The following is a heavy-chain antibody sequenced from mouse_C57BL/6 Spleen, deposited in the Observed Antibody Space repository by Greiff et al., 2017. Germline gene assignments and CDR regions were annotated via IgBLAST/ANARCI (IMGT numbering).Heavy chain of an antibody. V-gene: IGHV1-64*01. CDR1: GYTFTSYW. CDR3: ARSGRYYYGSSYVDY. CDR2: IHPNSGST. Sequence: QVQLQQPGAELVKPGASVKLSCKASGYTFTSYWMHWVKQRPGQGLEWIGMIHPNSGSTKYNEKFKSKATLTVDKSSSTAYMQLSSLTSEDSAVYYCARSGRYYYGSSYVDYWGQGTTLTVSS. J-gene: IGHJ2*01. D-gene: IGHD1-1*01.